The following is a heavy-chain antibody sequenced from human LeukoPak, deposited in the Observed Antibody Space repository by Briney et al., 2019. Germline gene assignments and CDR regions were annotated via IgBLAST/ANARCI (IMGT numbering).Heavy chain of an antibody. Sequence: ASVKVACKASGYTFTGYYMHWVRQAPGQGLEWTGWINPNSGGTNYAQKFQGWVTMTRDRSISTAYMELSRLRSDDTAVYYCAREAVAGTSDFDYWGQGTLVTVSS. V-gene: IGHV1-2*04. CDR2: INPNSGGT. CDR3: AREAVAGTSDFDY. D-gene: IGHD6-19*01. CDR1: GYTFTGYY. J-gene: IGHJ4*02.